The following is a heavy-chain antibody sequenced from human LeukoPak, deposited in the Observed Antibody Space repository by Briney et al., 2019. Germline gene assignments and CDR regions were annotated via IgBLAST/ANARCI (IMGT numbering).Heavy chain of an antibody. CDR2: IYPGDSDT. Sequence: GESLKISCKGSGYSFTSYWIGWVRQMPGKGPEWMGIIYPGDSDTRYSPSFQGQVTISADKSISTAYLQWSSLKASDTAMYYCARHVEYGLGSSDAFDIWGQGTMVTVSS. V-gene: IGHV5-51*01. J-gene: IGHJ3*02. CDR1: GYSFTSYW. CDR3: ARHVEYGLGSSDAFDI. D-gene: IGHD3-10*01.